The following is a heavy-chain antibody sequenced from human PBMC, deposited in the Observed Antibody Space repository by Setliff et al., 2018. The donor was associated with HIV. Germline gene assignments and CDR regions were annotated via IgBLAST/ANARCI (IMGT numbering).Heavy chain of an antibody. Sequence: LSLTCSVSGGSISGHYWSWIRRPPGKGLEWIGYIYYTGSTNYSPSLKSRVTISVDSSKNQFSLKLTSVTAADAAIYYCARQFPPYHSGAHYSDLWSQGTLVTVSS. D-gene: IGHD6-19*01. CDR2: IYYTGST. V-gene: IGHV4-59*11. CDR1: GGSISGHY. CDR3: ARQFPPYHSGAHYSDL. J-gene: IGHJ5*02.